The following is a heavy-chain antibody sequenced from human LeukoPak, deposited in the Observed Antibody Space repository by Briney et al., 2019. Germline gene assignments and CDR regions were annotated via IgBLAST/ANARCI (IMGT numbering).Heavy chain of an antibody. J-gene: IGHJ5*02. CDR1: GYTFTGYY. CDR3: ARKLVWSNWFDP. Sequence: APVKVSCKASGYTFTGYYMHWVRQAPGQGLEWMGWMNPNSGNTGYAQKFQGRVTMTRNTSISTAYMELSSLRSEDTAVYYCARKLVWSNWFDPWGQGTLVTVSS. V-gene: IGHV1-8*02. D-gene: IGHD6-13*01. CDR2: MNPNSGNT.